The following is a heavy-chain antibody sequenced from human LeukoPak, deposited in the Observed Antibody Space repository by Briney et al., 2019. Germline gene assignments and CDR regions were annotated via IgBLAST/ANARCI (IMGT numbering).Heavy chain of an antibody. CDR3: ARDSTVTTVDYGMDV. V-gene: IGHV1-69*04. Sequence: SVKVSCKASGGTFSSYAISWVRQAPGQGLEWMGRIIPILGIANYARKFQGRVTITADKSTSTAYMELSSLRSEDTAVYYCARDSTVTTVDYGMDVWGQGTTVTVSS. D-gene: IGHD4-17*01. CDR1: GGTFSSYA. J-gene: IGHJ6*02. CDR2: IIPILGIA.